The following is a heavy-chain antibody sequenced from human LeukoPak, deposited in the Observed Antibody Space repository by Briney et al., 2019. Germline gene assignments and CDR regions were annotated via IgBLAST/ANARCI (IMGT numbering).Heavy chain of an antibody. CDR3: ARAPQWSRFDY. CDR2: ISGSGGST. CDR1: GFTFSSYW. Sequence: GGSLRLPCAASGFTFSSYWMHWVRHAPGKGLECGSAISGSGGSTYYADSVKGRFTISRDNSKNTLYLQMNSLRAEDTAVYYCARAPQWSRFDYWGQGTLVTVSS. J-gene: IGHJ4*02. V-gene: IGHV3-23*01. D-gene: IGHD6-19*01.